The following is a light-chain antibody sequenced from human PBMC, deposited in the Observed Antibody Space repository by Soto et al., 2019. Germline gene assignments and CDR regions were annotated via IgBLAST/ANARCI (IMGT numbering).Light chain of an antibody. CDR1: SSDFGSDNL. CDR3: CSYGGSGTFWV. CDR2: EAT. Sequence: QSVLTQPASVSGSPGQSITISCFGTSSDFGSDNLVSWYQQHPDKAPKLLIYEATKRPSGVSDRFCGSKSGNTASLTISGLQAEDGADYFCCSYGGSGTFWVFGGGTKLTVL. V-gene: IGLV2-23*01. J-gene: IGLJ3*02.